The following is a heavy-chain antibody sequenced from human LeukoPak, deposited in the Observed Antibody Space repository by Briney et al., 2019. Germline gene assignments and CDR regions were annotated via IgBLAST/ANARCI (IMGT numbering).Heavy chain of an antibody. Sequence: GGSLRLSCAASGFTFSSYAMSWVRQAPGKGLEWVAVIPYDGSNKYYADSVKGRFTISRDNSKNTLYLQMNSLRAEDTAVYYCAKGAYYYDSSGNHDYWGQGTLVTVSS. CDR2: IPYDGSNK. CDR1: GFTFSSYA. CDR3: AKGAYYYDSSGNHDY. D-gene: IGHD3-22*01. J-gene: IGHJ4*02. V-gene: IGHV3-30*18.